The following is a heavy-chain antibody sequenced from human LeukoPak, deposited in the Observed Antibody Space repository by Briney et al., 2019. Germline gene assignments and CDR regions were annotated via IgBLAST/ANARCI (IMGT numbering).Heavy chain of an antibody. CDR1: GFTSSSYE. J-gene: IGHJ3*02. D-gene: IGHD2-2*01. CDR3: ATLVIPAASTDAFDI. CDR2: ISSSGSTI. Sequence: GSLRLSCAASGFTSSSYEMDWVRQAPGKGLEWVSYISSSGSTIYYADSVKGRFTISRDNAKNSLYLQMNSLRAEDTAVYYCATLVIPAASTDAFDIWGQGTMVTVSS. V-gene: IGHV3-48*03.